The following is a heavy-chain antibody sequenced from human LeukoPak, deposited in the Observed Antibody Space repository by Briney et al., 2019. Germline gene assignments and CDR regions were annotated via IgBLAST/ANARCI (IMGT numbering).Heavy chain of an antibody. CDR2: ISGSGGDT. V-gene: IGHV3-23*01. D-gene: IGHD1-1*01. Sequence: PGGSLRLSCAASGFTFSSYAMSWVRQAAGKGLEWVSTISGSGGDTYYADSVKGRFTISRDNSKNTLYLQMNSLRVEDTAVYYCAKGSGDPADFDYWGQGTLVTVSS. J-gene: IGHJ4*02. CDR3: AKGSGDPADFDY. CDR1: GFTFSSYA.